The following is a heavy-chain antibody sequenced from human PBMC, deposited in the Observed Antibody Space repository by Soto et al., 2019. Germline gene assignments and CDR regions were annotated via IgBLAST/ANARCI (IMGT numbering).Heavy chain of an antibody. CDR2: IAYDGNEK. CDR1: GFTFKTHA. V-gene: IGHV3-30*18. CDR3: GKDVGDYVPYYYGVDV. Sequence: QVQLVESGGGVVQPGTSLRLSCAASGFTFKTHAMHWVRQAPGKGLEWMAVIAYDGNEKFYADSVKGRFTISRDNSKNALYFQINTLRNEDTAVYYCGKDVGDYVPYYYGVDVWGQGTTVTVSS. D-gene: IGHD1-26*01. J-gene: IGHJ6*02.